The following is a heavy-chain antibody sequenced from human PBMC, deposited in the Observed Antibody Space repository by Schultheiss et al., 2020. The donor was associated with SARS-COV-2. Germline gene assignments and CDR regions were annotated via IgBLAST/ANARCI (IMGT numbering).Heavy chain of an antibody. D-gene: IGHD6-6*01. CDR1: GFTFSSYA. CDR2: ISGSGGST. V-gene: IGHV3-23*01. Sequence: GGSLRLSCAASGFTFSSYAMSWVRQAPGKGLEWVSAISGSGGSTYYADSVKGRFTISRDNSKNTLYLQMNSLRAEDTAVYYCARWAVIGYSTSSRDYYYGMDVWGQGTTVTVSS. J-gene: IGHJ6*02. CDR3: ARWAVIGYSTSSRDYYYGMDV.